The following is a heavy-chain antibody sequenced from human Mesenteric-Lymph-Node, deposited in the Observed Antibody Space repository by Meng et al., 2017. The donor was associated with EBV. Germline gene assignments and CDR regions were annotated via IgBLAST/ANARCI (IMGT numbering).Heavy chain of an antibody. V-gene: IGHV4-61*01. J-gene: IGHJ4*02. Sequence: HVAPEEARPGRVKPSETLSLTCSVSGGSVSSGSYYWSWIRQPPGKGLEWIGYIYRTGSTDYNPSLNSRVSISIDTSKNQFSLRLTSVTAADTAVYYCARDSGITVTNSFDYWGQGALVTVSS. D-gene: IGHD1-20*01. CDR2: IYRTGST. CDR1: GGSVSSGSYY. CDR3: ARDSGITVTNSFDY.